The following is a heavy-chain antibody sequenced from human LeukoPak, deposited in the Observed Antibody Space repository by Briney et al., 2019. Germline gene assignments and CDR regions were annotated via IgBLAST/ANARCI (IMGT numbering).Heavy chain of an antibody. CDR2: INAGNGNT. CDR3: ARETIAVAGEGYYYYYYMDV. J-gene: IGHJ6*03. V-gene: IGHV1-3*03. Sequence: ASVKVSCKASGYTFTSYAMHWVRQAPGQRLEWMGWINAGNGNTKYSQEFQGRVTITRDTSASTAYMELSSLRSEDMAVYYCARETIAVAGEGYYYYYYMDVWGKGTTVTVSS. D-gene: IGHD6-19*01. CDR1: GYTFTSYA.